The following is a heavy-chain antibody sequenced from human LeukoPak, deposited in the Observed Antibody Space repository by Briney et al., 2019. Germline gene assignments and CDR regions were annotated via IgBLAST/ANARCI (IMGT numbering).Heavy chain of an antibody. CDR3: ATLGEDKTDTPFDY. D-gene: IGHD3-16*01. V-gene: IGHV1-2*06. Sequence: ASVKVSCKTSGYTFIDYYVHWIRQAPGQGLEWMGRINPSTGGTDFAQKFQGKVSMTRDTSISTAYMEPSRLGSDDTAVYYCATLGEDKTDTPFDYWGQGTLVTVSS. J-gene: IGHJ4*02. CDR1: GYTFIDYY. CDR2: INPSTGGT.